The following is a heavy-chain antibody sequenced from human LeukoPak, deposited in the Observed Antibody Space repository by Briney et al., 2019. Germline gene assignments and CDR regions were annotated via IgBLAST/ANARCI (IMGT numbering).Heavy chain of an antibody. D-gene: IGHD3-16*01. CDR1: GYTLTELS. V-gene: IGHV3-30*04. CDR2: ISYDGSNK. Sequence: SCKVSGYTLTELSMHWVRQAPGKGLEWVAVISYDGSNKYYADSVKGRFTISRDNSKNTLYLQMNSLRAEDTAVYYCARDWGLAWGQGTMVTVSS. CDR3: ARDWGLA. J-gene: IGHJ3*01.